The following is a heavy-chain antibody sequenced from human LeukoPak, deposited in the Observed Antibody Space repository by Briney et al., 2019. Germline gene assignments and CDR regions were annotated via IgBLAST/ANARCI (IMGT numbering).Heavy chain of an antibody. CDR3: ARDEIPDIVVVPAAPGDY. Sequence: GGSLRLSCAASGFTFSSYSMNWVRQAPGKGLEWVSSISSSSSYIYYADSVKGRFAISRDDAKNSLYLQMNSLRAEDTAVYYCARDEIPDIVVVPAAPGDYWGQGTLVTVSS. CDR2: ISSSSSYI. J-gene: IGHJ4*02. V-gene: IGHV3-21*01. CDR1: GFTFSSYS. D-gene: IGHD2-2*01.